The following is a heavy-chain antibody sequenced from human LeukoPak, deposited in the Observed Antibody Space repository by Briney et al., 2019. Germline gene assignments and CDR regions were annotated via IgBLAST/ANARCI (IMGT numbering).Heavy chain of an antibody. CDR2: LNPNSGGT. D-gene: IGHD3-3*01. V-gene: IGHV1-2*02. CDR1: GYTFTLYH. Sequence: ASVKVSCKASGYTFTLYHIHWVRQAPGQGLEWMGWLNPNSGGTNYEQKFQGRVTMTRDTSISTAYLELNSLRSDDTAVYFCARDSTRFLEYLFSYWGQGTLVTVSS. J-gene: IGHJ4*02. CDR3: ARDSTRFLEYLFSY.